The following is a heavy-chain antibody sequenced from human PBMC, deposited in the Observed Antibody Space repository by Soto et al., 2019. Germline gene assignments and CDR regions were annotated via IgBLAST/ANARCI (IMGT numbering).Heavy chain of an antibody. CDR2: ISGSGGST. CDR1: GFTFSSYA. V-gene: IGHV3-23*01. Sequence: GGSLRLSCAASGFTFSSYAMSWVRQAPGKGLEWVSAISGSGGSTYYADSVKGRFTISRDNSKNTLYLQMNSLRAEETAVYYCAKARADSSSWYGAGFDYWGQGTLVTVSS. D-gene: IGHD6-13*01. CDR3: AKARADSSSWYGAGFDY. J-gene: IGHJ4*02.